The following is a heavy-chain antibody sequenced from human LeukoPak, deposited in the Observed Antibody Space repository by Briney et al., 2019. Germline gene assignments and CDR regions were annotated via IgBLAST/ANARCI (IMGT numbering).Heavy chain of an antibody. V-gene: IGHV1-69*05. J-gene: IGHJ5*02. Sequence: SVKVSCKASGGTFSSYAISWVRQAPGQGLEWMGGIIPIFGTANYAQKFQGRVTITRNTSISTAYMELSSLRSEDTAVYYCARGEEQWLVEAAGDWFDPWGQGTLVTVSS. CDR2: IIPIFGTA. CDR1: GGTFSSYA. CDR3: ARGEEQWLVEAAGDWFDP. D-gene: IGHD6-19*01.